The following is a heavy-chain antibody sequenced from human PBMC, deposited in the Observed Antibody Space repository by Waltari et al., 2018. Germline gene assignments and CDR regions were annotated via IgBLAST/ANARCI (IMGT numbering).Heavy chain of an antibody. D-gene: IGHD4-17*01. CDR1: GGTFSSYA. V-gene: IGHV1-69*05. J-gene: IGHJ6*02. CDR3: ARGDTVTYYYYYYGMDV. CDR2: IIPIFGTA. Sequence: QVQLVQSGAEVKKPGSSVKVSCKASGGTFSSYAISWVRQAPGQGLEWMGGIIPIFGTANYAQKCQGRVTITTDESTSTAYMELSSLRSEDTAVYYCARGDTVTYYYYYYGMDVWGQGTTVTVSS.